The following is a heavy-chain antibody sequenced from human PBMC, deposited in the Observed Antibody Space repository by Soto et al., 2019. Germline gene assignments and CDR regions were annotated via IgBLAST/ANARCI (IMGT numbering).Heavy chain of an antibody. CDR3: AREGLVGNWFDP. D-gene: IGHD6-6*01. Sequence: QVQLQESGPGLVKPSQTLSLTCTVSGGSISSGGYYWSGFGKTQGRGVEWIGYIYYSGGTYYTPSLKSRVTISVDTSKNQFSLKLSSVTAADPAVYYCAREGLVGNWFDPWGQGTLVTVSS. CDR1: GGSISSGGYY. CDR2: IYYSGGT. J-gene: IGHJ5*02. V-gene: IGHV4-31*03.